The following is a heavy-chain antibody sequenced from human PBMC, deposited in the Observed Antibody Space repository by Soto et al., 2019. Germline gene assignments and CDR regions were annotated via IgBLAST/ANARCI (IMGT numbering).Heavy chain of an antibody. J-gene: IGHJ4*02. D-gene: IGHD4-17*01. CDR3: AKGFGDYVTYFDY. V-gene: IGHV3-23*01. CDR1: GFTFNNYA. CDR2: ISASGGNT. Sequence: EVQLLESGGGLVQPGGSLRLSCAASGFTFNNYAMSWVRQAPGKGLEWVSAISASGGNTYYADSVKGRFTISRDNSKNTLYLQMKSLRAEDTAVYYCAKGFGDYVTYFDYWGQGTLVTVSS.